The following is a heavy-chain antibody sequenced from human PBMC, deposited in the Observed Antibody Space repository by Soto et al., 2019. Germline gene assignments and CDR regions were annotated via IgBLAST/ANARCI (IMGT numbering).Heavy chain of an antibody. J-gene: IGHJ6*02. CDR2: IIPISGTA. D-gene: IGHD2-2*01. V-gene: IGHV1-69*01. CDR3: ARSQGSSTSLEIYYYYYYRMDV. Sequence: QVQLVQSGAEVKKPGSSVKVSCKASGGTFSNYAISWVRQAPGQGLEWMGGIIPISGTANYAQKFQGRVTITAGESTSTAYMELSSLRSEDTAVYYCARSQGSSTSLEIYYYYYYRMDVWGQGTTVTVSS. CDR1: GGTFSNYA.